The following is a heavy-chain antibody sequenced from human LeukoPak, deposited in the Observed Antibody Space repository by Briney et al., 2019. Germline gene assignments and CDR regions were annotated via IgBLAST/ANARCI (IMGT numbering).Heavy chain of an antibody. V-gene: IGHV3-30*02. CDR3: AKDRQATYYYGSGSYSNWFDP. CDR2: IRYDGSNK. D-gene: IGHD3-10*01. Sequence: PGGSLRLSCAASGFTFSSYGMHWVRQAPGKGLEWVAFIRYDGSNKYYADSVKGRFTISRDNSKNTLYLQMNSLRAEDTAVYYCAKDRQATYYYGSGSYSNWFDPWGQGTLVTVSS. J-gene: IGHJ5*02. CDR1: GFTFSSYG.